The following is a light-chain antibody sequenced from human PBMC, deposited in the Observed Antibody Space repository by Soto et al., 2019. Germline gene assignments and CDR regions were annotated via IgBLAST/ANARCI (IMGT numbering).Light chain of an antibody. J-gene: IGLJ1*01. V-gene: IGLV2-11*01. CDR1: SSDVGGYNY. CDR2: DVS. Sequence: QSALTQPRLVSGSPGQSVTISCTGTSSDVGGYNYVSWYQQDPGKAPKLMIYDVSKRPSGVPDRFSGSKSGNTASLTISGLQAEDEADYFCCSYAGRYTYVFGTGTKLTVL. CDR3: CSYAGRYTYV.